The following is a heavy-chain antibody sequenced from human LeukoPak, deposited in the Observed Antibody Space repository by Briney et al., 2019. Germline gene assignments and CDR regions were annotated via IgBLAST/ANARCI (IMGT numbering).Heavy chain of an antibody. CDR2: ISSSSSYI. CDR3: ARAGRSSWTQYFDY. Sequence: PGGSLRLSCVASGFTFSSYSMNWVRQAPGKGLEWVSSISSSSSYIYYADSVKGRFTISRDNAKNSLYLQMNSLRAEDTAVYYCARAGRSSWTQYFDYWGQGTLVTVSS. V-gene: IGHV3-21*01. D-gene: IGHD6-13*01. J-gene: IGHJ4*02. CDR1: GFTFSSYS.